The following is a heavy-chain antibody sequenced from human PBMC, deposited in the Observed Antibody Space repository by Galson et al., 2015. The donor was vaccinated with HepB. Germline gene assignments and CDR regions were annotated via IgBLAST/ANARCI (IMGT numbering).Heavy chain of an antibody. J-gene: IGHJ4*02. CDR3: ARGGWGYYDSSGYFFDD. CDR1: GYTFTNYG. V-gene: IGHV1-18*01. CDR2: SSPYTGNI. D-gene: IGHD3-22*01. Sequence: SVKVSCKASGYTFTNYGINWVRQAPGQGLEWMGWSSPYTGNIHYAQKLQGRITVTTDTSTSTAYMELRSLRSDDTAVYYCARGGWGYYDSSGYFFDDWGQGTLVTVSS.